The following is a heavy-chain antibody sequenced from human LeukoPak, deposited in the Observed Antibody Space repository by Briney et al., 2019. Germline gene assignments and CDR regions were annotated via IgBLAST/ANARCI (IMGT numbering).Heavy chain of an antibody. CDR2: IYYSGST. Sequence: PSETLSPTCTVSGGSISSSSYYWGWIRQPPGKGLEWIGSIYYSGSTYYNPSLKSRVTISVDTSKNQFSLKLSSVTAADTAVYYCARDRNGNFDYWGQGTLVTVSS. CDR1: GGSISSSSYY. J-gene: IGHJ4*02. D-gene: IGHD1-14*01. V-gene: IGHV4-39*07. CDR3: ARDRNGNFDY.